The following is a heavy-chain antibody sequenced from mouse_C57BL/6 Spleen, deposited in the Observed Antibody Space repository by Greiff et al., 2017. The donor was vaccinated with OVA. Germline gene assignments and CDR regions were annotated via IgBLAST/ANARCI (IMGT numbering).Heavy chain of an antibody. CDR1: GYTFTDYE. CDR3: TRGRTRFDY. CDR2: IDPETGGT. V-gene: IGHV1-15*01. J-gene: IGHJ2*01. Sequence: QVQLQQSGAELVRPGASVTLSCKASGYTFTDYEMHWVKQTPVHGLEWIGAIDPETGGTAYNQKFKGKAILTADKSSSTAYMELRSLTSEDSAVYYCTRGRTRFDYWGQGTTLTVSS.